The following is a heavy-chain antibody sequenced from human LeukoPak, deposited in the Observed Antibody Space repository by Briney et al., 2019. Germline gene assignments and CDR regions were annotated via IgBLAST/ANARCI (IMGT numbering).Heavy chain of an antibody. CDR3: AKDLAAVAGYFDY. Sequence: PGGSLRLSCAASGFTFSSYGMHWVRQAPGKGLEWVAFIRYDGSNKYYADSVKGRFTISRDNSKNTLYLQMNSLRAEDTAVYYCAKDLAAVAGYFDYWGQGTLVTVSS. J-gene: IGHJ4*02. V-gene: IGHV3-30*02. CDR1: GFTFSSYG. D-gene: IGHD6-19*01. CDR2: IRYDGSNK.